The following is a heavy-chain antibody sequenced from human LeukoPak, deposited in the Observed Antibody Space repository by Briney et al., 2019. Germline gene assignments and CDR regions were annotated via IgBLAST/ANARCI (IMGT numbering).Heavy chain of an antibody. CDR3: ARSRRDNYYYYYGMDV. D-gene: IGHD5-24*01. Sequence: GGSLRLSCAASGFTFSSDSMNWVRQAPGKGLEWVSYISSSSKTIYYADSVKGRFTISRDNARNSLYLQMNSLRAEDTAVYYCARSRRDNYYYYYGMDVWGQGTTVTVSS. CDR2: ISSSSKTI. V-gene: IGHV3-48*04. J-gene: IGHJ6*02. CDR1: GFTFSSDS.